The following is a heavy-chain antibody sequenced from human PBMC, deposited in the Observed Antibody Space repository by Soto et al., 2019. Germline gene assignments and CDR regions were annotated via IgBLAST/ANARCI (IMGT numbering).Heavy chain of an antibody. CDR3: ARARATIAAAAIFDC. V-gene: IGHV4-4*02. D-gene: IGHD6-13*01. J-gene: IGHJ4*02. CDR2: VYRTGST. Sequence: QVQLQESGPGLVKPSGTLSLTCAVSGGSISTSNWWSWVRQPPGKGLGWIGEVYRTGSTNYNPSLESRLTISVDKSKNQFSLKLTSVPAADTAVYYCARARATIAAAAIFDCWGQGTLVTVSS. CDR1: GGSISTSNW.